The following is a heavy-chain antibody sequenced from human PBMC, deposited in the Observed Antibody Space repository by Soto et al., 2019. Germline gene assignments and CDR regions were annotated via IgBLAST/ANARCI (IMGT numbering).Heavy chain of an antibody. CDR1: GYTFTSYG. CDR2: ISAYNGNT. CDR3: ARGLWSDCFDY. D-gene: IGHD3-3*01. V-gene: IGHV1-18*01. J-gene: IGHJ4*02. Sequence: QVQLVQSGAEVKKPGASVKVSCKASGYTFTSYGISWVRQAPGQGLEWMGWISAYNGNTNYAQKLQGXGTXTXVTSTSTADMELRSLRSDDTAVYYCARGLWSDCFDYWGQGTLVTVSS.